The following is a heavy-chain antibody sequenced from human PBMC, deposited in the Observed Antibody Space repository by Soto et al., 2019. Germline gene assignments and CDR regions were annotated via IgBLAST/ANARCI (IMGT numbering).Heavy chain of an antibody. J-gene: IGHJ6*02. Sequence: QVQLQESGPGLVKPSQTLSLTCTVSGGSVSSGGYSWIWIRQHPGKGLEWIGHIYNSGGTYYNPSPKSRLGISLDTSKSQFSLKLFSVTAADTAVYFCARVRPASSYCGVDVWGQGTTVTVSS. CDR1: GGSVSSGGYS. CDR2: IYNSGGT. D-gene: IGHD2-2*01. CDR3: ARVRPASSYCGVDV. V-gene: IGHV4-31*03.